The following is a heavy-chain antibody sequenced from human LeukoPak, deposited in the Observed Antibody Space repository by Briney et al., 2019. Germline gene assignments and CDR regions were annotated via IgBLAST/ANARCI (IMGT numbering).Heavy chain of an antibody. D-gene: IGHD3-22*01. CDR3: ARSKLDYYDSSDAFDI. Sequence: GESLKISCKGSGYSFTSYWISWVRQMPGKGLEWMGRIDPSDSYTNYSPSFQGHVTISADKSISTAYLQWSSLKASDTAMYYCARSKLDYYDSSDAFDIWGQGTVVTVSS. CDR1: GYSFTSYW. J-gene: IGHJ3*02. CDR2: IDPSDSYT. V-gene: IGHV5-10-1*01.